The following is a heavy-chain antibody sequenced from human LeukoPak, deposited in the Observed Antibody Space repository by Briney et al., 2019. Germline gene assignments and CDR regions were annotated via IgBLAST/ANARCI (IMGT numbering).Heavy chain of an antibody. D-gene: IGHD1-7*01. Sequence: ASVKVSCKASGYTFTGYYMHWVRQAPGQGLEWMGRINPNNGGTNYAQKFQGRVTMTRDTSISTAYMELSSLRSDDTAVYYCARDPGELSFDYWGQGTLVTVSS. V-gene: IGHV1-2*06. CDR1: GYTFTGYY. CDR3: ARDPGELSFDY. J-gene: IGHJ4*02. CDR2: INPNNGGT.